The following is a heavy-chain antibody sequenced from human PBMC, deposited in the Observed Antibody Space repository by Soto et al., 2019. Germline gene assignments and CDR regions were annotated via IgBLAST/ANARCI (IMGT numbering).Heavy chain of an antibody. CDR2: ISDSGGST. D-gene: IGHD2-8*02. J-gene: IGHJ4*02. V-gene: IGHV3-64D*06. CDR1: GFTFSSFL. CDR3: VKEGTMAPRYWVGA. Sequence: DVQLVESGGGLIQPGGSLRLSCSGSGFTFSSFLMHWVRQAPGKGLEYVAGISDSGGSTYYADSVQGRFTISRDSSTLYLQMSGLRPEDTALYYCVKEGTMAPRYWVGAWGQGTLITVSS.